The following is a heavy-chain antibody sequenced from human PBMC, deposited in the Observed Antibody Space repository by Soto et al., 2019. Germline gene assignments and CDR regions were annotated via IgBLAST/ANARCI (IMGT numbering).Heavy chain of an antibody. D-gene: IGHD2-2*01. CDR2: IYYSGST. Sequence: NPSETLSLTCTVSGGSISSYYWSWIRQPPGKGLEWIGYIYYSGSTNYNPSLKSRVTISVDTSKNQFSLTLSSVTAADTAVYYCARHRGYCSSTSGYEIWFSAFDTWGQGTMVTVSS. CDR1: GGSISSYY. J-gene: IGHJ3*02. CDR3: ARHRGYCSSTSGYEIWFSAFDT. V-gene: IGHV4-59*08.